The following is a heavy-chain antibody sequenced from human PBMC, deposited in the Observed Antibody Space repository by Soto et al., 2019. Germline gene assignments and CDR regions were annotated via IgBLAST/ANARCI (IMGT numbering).Heavy chain of an antibody. J-gene: IGHJ5*02. CDR1: GGTFSSYA. Sequence: ASVKVSCKASGGTFSSYAISWVRQAPGQGLEWMGWISAYNGNTNYAQKLQGRVTMTTDTSTSTAYMELRSLRSDDTAVYYCARVIAAAIRWFDPWGQGTLVTVSS. CDR3: ARVIAAAIRWFDP. V-gene: IGHV1-18*01. CDR2: ISAYNGNT. D-gene: IGHD6-13*01.